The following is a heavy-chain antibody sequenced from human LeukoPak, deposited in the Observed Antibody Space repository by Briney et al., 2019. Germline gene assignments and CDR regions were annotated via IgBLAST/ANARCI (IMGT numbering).Heavy chain of an antibody. D-gene: IGHD4-17*01. V-gene: IGHV3-30*02. CDR3: ARTYGGYLYYYYYYMDV. J-gene: IGHJ6*03. CDR2: IRFDGTSK. CDR1: GFTFSNFG. Sequence: GGSLRLSCAASGFTFSNFGMHWVRQAPGKGLEWVAFIRFDGTSKFYADSVKARFTISRDNSQNTLYLQMNSLRAEDTAVYYCARTYGGYLYYYYYYMDVWGKGTTVTISS.